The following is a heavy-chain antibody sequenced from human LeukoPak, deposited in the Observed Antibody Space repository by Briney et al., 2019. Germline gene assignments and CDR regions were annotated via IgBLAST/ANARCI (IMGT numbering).Heavy chain of an antibody. CDR3: ARGAWAGTYMDI. J-gene: IGHJ6*03. D-gene: IGHD6-19*01. CDR1: GYTLLSYD. V-gene: IGHV1-8*01. Sequence: GASVKVSCKASGYTLLSYDINWVRQATGQGLEWMGWMNPNSGNTGYAQKFQGRVTITRNTSINTAYMELSSLRSEDTAVYYCARGAWAGTYMDIWGKGTTVTVSS. CDR2: MNPNSGNT.